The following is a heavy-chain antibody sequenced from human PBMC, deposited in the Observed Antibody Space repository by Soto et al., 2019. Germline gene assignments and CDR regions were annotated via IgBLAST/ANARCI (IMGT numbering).Heavy chain of an antibody. CDR1: GGSISSSSYY. Sequence: XLQLQESGXXXXXPSETLSLTCTVSGGSISSSSYYWGWIRQPPGKGLEWIGSIYYSGSTYYNPSLKSRVTISVDTSKNQFSLKLSSVTAADTAVYYCARHTPAISISDHWGQGTLVTVSS. J-gene: IGHJ4*02. CDR2: IYYSGST. CDR3: ARHTPAISISDH. D-gene: IGHD2-15*01. V-gene: IGHV4-39*01.